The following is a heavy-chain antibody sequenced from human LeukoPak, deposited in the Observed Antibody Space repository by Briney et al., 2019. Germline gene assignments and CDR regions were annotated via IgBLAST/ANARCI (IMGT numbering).Heavy chain of an antibody. V-gene: IGHV1-46*01. CDR3: AREAWPHYYYYYGMDV. J-gene: IGHJ6*02. CDR1: GYTFTSYY. CDR2: INPSGGST. Sequence: ASVKVSCKASGYTFTSYYMHWVRQAPGQGPEWMGIINPSGGSTSYAQKFQGRVTMTRDTSTSTVYMELSSLRSGDTAVYYCAREAWPHYYYYYGMDVWGQGTTVTVSS.